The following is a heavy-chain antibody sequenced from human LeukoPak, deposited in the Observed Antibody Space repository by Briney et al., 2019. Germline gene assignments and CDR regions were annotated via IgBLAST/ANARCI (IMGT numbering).Heavy chain of an antibody. V-gene: IGHV3-30*02. CDR3: AKDGRIVLMVYADAFDI. J-gene: IGHJ3*02. CDR2: IRYDGSNK. CDR1: GFTFSSYG. D-gene: IGHD2-8*01. Sequence: GGSLRLSCAASGFTFSSYGMHWVRQAPGKGLEWVAFIRYDGSNKYDADSVKGRFTISRDNSKNTLYLQMNSLRAEDTAVYYCAKDGRIVLMVYADAFDIWGQGTMVTVSS.